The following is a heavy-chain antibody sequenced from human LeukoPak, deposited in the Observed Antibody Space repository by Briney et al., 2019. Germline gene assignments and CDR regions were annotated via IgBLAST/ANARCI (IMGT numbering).Heavy chain of an antibody. CDR3: ARARIDY. CDR1: GFTFSSYW. J-gene: IGHJ4*02. V-gene: IGHV3-7*04. CDR2: IKDDGSEK. D-gene: IGHD1-14*01. Sequence: PGGSLRLSCVGSGFTFSSYWITWVRQAPGKGLEWVANIKDDGSEKHSVDSVKGRFTISRDNAKNLLYLQMSSLRAEDTAVYYCARARIDYWGQGTLVTVSS.